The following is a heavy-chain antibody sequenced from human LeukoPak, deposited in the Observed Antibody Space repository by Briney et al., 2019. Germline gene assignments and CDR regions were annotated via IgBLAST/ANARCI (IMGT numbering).Heavy chain of an antibody. V-gene: IGHV3-21*01. D-gene: IGHD2-2*01. CDR1: GFTFDDYA. Sequence: GGSLRLSCAASGFTFDDYAMPGVRQAPGKGLEWVSSISSSSSYIYYADSVKGRFTISRDNAKNSLYLQMNSLRAEDTAVYYCARDHCSSTSCYHPFDYWGQGTLVTVSS. J-gene: IGHJ4*02. CDR3: ARDHCSSTSCYHPFDY. CDR2: ISSSSSYI.